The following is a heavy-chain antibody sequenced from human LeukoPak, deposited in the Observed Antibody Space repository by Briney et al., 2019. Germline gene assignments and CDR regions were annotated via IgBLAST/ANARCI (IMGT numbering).Heavy chain of an antibody. V-gene: IGHV1-18*01. J-gene: IGHJ3*02. CDR1: GYTFSSYG. Sequence: GASVKVSCKTSGYTFSSYGINWVRQAPGQGLEWMGRITTYNGDTHYAKNLQGRVTMTTDTSTSTAYMDLRSLRSDDTAVYYCARVGTTRAFDIWGQGTMVTVSS. CDR2: ITTYNGDT. CDR3: ARVGTTRAFDI. D-gene: IGHD1-7*01.